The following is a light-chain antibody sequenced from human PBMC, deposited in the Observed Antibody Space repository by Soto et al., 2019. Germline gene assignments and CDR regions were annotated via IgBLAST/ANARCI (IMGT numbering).Light chain of an antibody. Sequence: IQLTQSPSSLSASVGDRVTITCRASHGIINYLAWYQQKPVKAPKLLIYGASTFQSGVPSRFGGSGSGTDFALTVSSLQPEDFATYDCQQLFMYPPTFGTGTKVDIK. V-gene: IGKV1-9*01. CDR3: QQLFMYPPT. J-gene: IGKJ3*01. CDR1: HGIINY. CDR2: GAS.